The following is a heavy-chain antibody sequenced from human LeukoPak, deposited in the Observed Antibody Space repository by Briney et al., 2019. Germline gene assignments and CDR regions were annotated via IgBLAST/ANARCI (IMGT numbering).Heavy chain of an antibody. Sequence: ASVKVSCKASGYTFTSYYMHWVRQAPGQGLEWMGIINPSGGSTSYAQKFQGRVTMIRDMSTSTVYMELSSLRSEDTAVYYCARAWTVTTPLVDPWGQGTLVTVSS. CDR1: GYTFTSYY. CDR2: INPSGGST. J-gene: IGHJ5*02. D-gene: IGHD4-11*01. V-gene: IGHV1-46*01. CDR3: ARAWTVTTPLVDP.